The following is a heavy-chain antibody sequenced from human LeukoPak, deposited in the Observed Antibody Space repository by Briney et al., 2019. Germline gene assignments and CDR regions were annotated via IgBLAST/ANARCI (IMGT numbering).Heavy chain of an antibody. Sequence: PSETLSLTCTVSGGSISSSSYSWGWIRQPPGKGLEWIGSIYYSGSTYYNPSLKSRVTISVDTSKNQFSLKLSSATAADTAVYYCAGGYEYYFDYWGQGTLVTVSS. CDR1: GGSISSSSYS. J-gene: IGHJ4*02. V-gene: IGHV4-39*01. CDR3: AGGYEYYFDY. D-gene: IGHD3-22*01. CDR2: IYYSGST.